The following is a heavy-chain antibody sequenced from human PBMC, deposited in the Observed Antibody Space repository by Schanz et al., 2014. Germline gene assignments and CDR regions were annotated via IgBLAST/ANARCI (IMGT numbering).Heavy chain of an antibody. CDR1: GGTFSTYP. CDR3: ARGPLGTSP. CDR2: IIPVLAIA. V-gene: IGHV1-69*02. Sequence: QVQLVQSGAEVKKPGSSMKVSCKASGGTFSTYPINWLRQAPGQGLEWMGRIIPVLAIADYAQKFQGRVTITADKSTSTASMELSSLRAEDTAVYYCARGPLGTSPWGQGTLVTVSS. D-gene: IGHD5-12*01. J-gene: IGHJ5*02.